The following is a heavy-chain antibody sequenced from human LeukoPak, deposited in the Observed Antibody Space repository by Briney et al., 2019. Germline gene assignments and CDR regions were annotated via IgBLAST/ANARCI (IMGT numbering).Heavy chain of an antibody. D-gene: IGHD5-18*01. V-gene: IGHV1-24*01. CDR2: SDPEGGER. J-gene: IGHJ4*02. CDR1: GKTLSDLS. CDR3: VTGFTTMAVDYFDY. Sequence: ASVKVSCKVSGKTLSDLSIHWLRQPPGKGLEWLGGSDPEGGERIYAQMFQGRVTMTEDTSIDTAYMELSSLRSEDTAVYYCVTGFTTMAVDYFDYWGQGTWSPSPQ.